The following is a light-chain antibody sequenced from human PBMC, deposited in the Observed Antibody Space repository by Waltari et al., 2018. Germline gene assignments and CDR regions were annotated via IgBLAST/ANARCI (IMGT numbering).Light chain of an antibody. Sequence: QSVLSQPPSASGTPGQRVTIPCSGTNYNIGNNYVYWYHQLPGTAPKLLIYRNSPRPSGVPDRFSGSKSGTSASLAISGLRSEDEAHYYCASWDGSLGGVIFGGGTKLTVL. CDR3: ASWDGSLGGVI. V-gene: IGLV1-47*01. J-gene: IGLJ2*01. CDR2: RNS. CDR1: NYNIGNNY.